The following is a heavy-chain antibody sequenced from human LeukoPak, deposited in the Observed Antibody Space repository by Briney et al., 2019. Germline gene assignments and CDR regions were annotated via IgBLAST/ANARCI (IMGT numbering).Heavy chain of an antibody. CDR2: IWYDGSNE. V-gene: IGHV3-33*06. CDR1: GFTFRSHG. D-gene: IGHD3-16*01. J-gene: IGHJ4*02. CDR3: AKDRLRGAYLDY. Sequence: PGGSLRLSCVASGFTFRSHGMHWVRQAPGKGLEWVAVIWYDGSNEYFADSVKGRFTISRDNSKNILYLQMNSLRAEDTAVYYCAKDRLRGAYLDYWGQGTLVTVSS.